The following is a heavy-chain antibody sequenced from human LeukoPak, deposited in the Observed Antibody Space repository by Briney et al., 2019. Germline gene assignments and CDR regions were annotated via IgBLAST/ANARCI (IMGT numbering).Heavy chain of an antibody. V-gene: IGHV4-34*01. CDR1: GGSFSGYY. D-gene: IGHD2-2*01. J-gene: IGHJ6*02. CDR3: ARVLVRCSSTSCQVYYYYGMYV. Sequence: PSETLSLTCAVYGGSFSGYYWSWIRQPPGKGLEWIGEINHSGSTNYNPSLKSRVTISVDTSKNQFSLKLSSVTAADTAVYYCARVLVRCSSTSCQVYYYYGMYVWGQGTTVTVSS. CDR2: INHSGST.